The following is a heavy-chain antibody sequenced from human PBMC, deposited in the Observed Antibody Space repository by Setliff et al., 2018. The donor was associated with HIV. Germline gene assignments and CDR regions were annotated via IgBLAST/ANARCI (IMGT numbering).Heavy chain of an antibody. CDR2: ISNSGEST. V-gene: IGHV3-23*01. J-gene: IGHJ6*03. CDR1: GFTFSSFA. D-gene: IGHD3-16*01. Sequence: PGGSLRLSCAASGFTFSSFAMNWVRQAPGKGLECVSGISNSGESTYYADSVKGRFTVSRDNSKNTLYLQMNSLRAEDTAVYHCSRGSYYMDVWGKGNTVTVSS. CDR3: SRGSYYMDV.